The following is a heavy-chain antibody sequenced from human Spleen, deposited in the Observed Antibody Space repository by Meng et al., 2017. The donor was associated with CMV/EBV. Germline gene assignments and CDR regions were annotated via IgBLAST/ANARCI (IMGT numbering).Heavy chain of an antibody. CDR2: ISSGSTYI. J-gene: IGHJ4*02. V-gene: IGHV3-21*01. CDR3: TRHLNGVSNY. CDR1: ASTFSSHN. Sequence: SCTGSASTFSSHNMDWARQAPGKGLEWVSSISSGSTYIYYADSVKGRFTISRDNAKYSVYLQMTSLRSEDTAVYYCTRHLNGVSNYWGQGTLVTVSS.